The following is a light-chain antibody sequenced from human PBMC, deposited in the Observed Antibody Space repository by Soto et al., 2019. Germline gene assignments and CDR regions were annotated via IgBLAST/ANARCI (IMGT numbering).Light chain of an antibody. CDR2: DAS. J-gene: IGKJ1*01. CDR3: QQHKSYLRT. CDR1: QSVGGW. V-gene: IGKV1-5*01. Sequence: EIQMTQSTSTLSASVGDTVTVTCRASQSVGGWLAWYQQKPGEAPKVLIYDASGLPRGVPSRFSGSGSGTEFTLTISSLQPDDFVTYYCQQHKSYLRTFGQGTKV.